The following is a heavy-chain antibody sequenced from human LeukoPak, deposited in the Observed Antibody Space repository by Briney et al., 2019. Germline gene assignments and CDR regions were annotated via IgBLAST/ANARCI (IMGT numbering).Heavy chain of an antibody. V-gene: IGHV3-53*01. J-gene: IGHJ4*02. Sequence: GGSLRLSCAASAFTVSNNYMSWVRQAPGKGLEWVSIIYSDGTTYYADSVKGRFTISRDNSKNTLYLQMNSLRAEDTAVYYCARKTAAFDYWGQGALVTVSS. CDR2: IYSDGTT. CDR3: ARKTAAFDY. CDR1: AFTVSNNY. D-gene: IGHD6-25*01.